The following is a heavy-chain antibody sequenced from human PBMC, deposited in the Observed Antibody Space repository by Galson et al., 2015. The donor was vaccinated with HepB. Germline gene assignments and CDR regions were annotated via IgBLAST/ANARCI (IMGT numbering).Heavy chain of an antibody. CDR2: IRYDGSDK. D-gene: IGHD6-19*01. V-gene: IGHV3-30*02. CDR3: ARDRGSSGWSVFDYFDY. Sequence: SLRLSCAASGFTFSSYGMHWVRQAPGKGLEWVAFIRYDGSDKYSGDSVKGRFTISRDNSKSTLYLQMSSLRADDTAVYYCARDRGSSGWSVFDYFDYWSQGTLATVSS. J-gene: IGHJ4*02. CDR1: GFTFSSYG.